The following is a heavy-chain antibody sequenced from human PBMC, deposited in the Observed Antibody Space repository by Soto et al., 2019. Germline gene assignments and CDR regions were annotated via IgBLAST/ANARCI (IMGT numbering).Heavy chain of an antibody. CDR3: ARMGDRSGWYLDY. J-gene: IGHJ4*02. Sequence: PTLVNPTETLTLTCTVSGFSLSNARMGVSWIRQPPGKALEWLAHIFSNDEKSYSTSLKSRLTISKDTSKSQVVLTMTNMDPVDTATYYCARMGDRSGWYLDYWGQGTLVTVSS. D-gene: IGHD6-19*01. CDR1: GFSLSNARMG. V-gene: IGHV2-26*01. CDR2: IFSNDEK.